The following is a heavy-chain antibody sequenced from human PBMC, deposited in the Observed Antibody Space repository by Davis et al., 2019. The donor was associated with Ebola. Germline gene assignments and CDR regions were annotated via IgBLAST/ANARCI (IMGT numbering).Heavy chain of an antibody. CDR3: ARDARELQEYNWFDP. J-gene: IGHJ5*02. D-gene: IGHD1-26*01. V-gene: IGHV1-69*13. CDR1: GGTFSSYA. CDR2: IIPIFGTA. Sequence: AASVKVSCKASGGTFSSYAISWVRQAPGQGLEWMGGIIPIFGTANYAQKFQGRVTITADESTSTAYMELSSLRSEDTAVYYGARDARELQEYNWFDPWGQGTRVTGSS.